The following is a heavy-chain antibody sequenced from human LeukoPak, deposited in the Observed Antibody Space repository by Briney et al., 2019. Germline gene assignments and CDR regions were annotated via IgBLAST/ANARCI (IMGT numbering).Heavy chain of an antibody. V-gene: IGHV3-66*01. CDR2: IYSGGST. CDR3: ARELAAAGTLDY. Sequence: GGPLRLSCAASGFTVSSNYMSWVRQAPGKGLEWVSVIYSGGSTYYADSVKGRFTISRDNSNNTLYLQMNSLRAEDTAVYYCARELAAAGTLDYWGQGTLVTVSS. J-gene: IGHJ4*02. CDR1: GFTVSSNY. D-gene: IGHD6-13*01.